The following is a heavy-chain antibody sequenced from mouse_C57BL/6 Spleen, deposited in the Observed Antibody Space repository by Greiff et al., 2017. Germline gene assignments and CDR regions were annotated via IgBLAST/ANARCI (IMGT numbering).Heavy chain of an antibody. D-gene: IGHD1-1*01. V-gene: IGHV5-4*03. J-gene: IGHJ2*01. CDR3: ARLDYGSSSYFDY. CDR2: ISDGGSYT. CDR1: GFTFSSYA. Sequence: EVMLVESGGGLVKPGGSLKLSCAASGFTFSSYAMSWVRQTPEKRLEWVATISDGGSYTYYPDNVKGRFTISRDNAKNNLYLQMSHLKSEDTAMYYCARLDYGSSSYFDYWGQGTTLTVSS.